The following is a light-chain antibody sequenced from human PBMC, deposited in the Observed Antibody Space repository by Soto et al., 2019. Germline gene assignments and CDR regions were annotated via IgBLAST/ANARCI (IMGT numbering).Light chain of an antibody. J-gene: IGKJ2*01. Sequence: EIVLTQSPGTLSLSPGERATLSCRASQSVSSSQLAWYQQKPGQAPRLLISGASTTATGIPDRFSGGGSGTDFTLTISRLEPEDFAVYYCQQFGSSPEYTFGQGTKLEVK. CDR1: QSVSSSQ. V-gene: IGKV3-20*01. CDR2: GAS. CDR3: QQFGSSPEYT.